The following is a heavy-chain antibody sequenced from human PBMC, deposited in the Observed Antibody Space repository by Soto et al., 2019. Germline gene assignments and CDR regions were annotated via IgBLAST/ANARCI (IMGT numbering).Heavy chain of an antibody. CDR2: INHSGST. D-gene: IGHD3-3*01. V-gene: IGHV4-34*01. CDR3: ARGRGLGSLEWLLGYNWFDP. J-gene: IGHJ5*02. CDR1: GGSFSGYY. Sequence: SETLSLTCAVYGGSFSGYYWSWIRQPPGKGLEWIGEINHSGSTNYNPSLKSRVTMSVDTSKNQFSLKLSSVTAADTAVYYCARGRGLGSLEWLLGYNWFDPWGQGTLVTVSS.